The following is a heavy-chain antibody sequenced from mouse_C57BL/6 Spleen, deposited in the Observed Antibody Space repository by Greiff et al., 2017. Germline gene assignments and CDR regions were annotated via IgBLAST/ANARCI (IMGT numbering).Heavy chain of an antibody. CDR2: ISSGGSYT. CDR3: ARRVTTTYCDV. J-gene: IGHJ1*03. Sequence: VQLKESGGDLVKPGGSLKLSCAASGFTFSSYGMSWVRQTPDKRLEWVATISSGGSYTYYPDSVKGRFTISRDNAKNTLYLQMSSLKSEDTAMYYCARRVTTTYCDVWGTGTTVTVSS. V-gene: IGHV5-6*01. CDR1: GFTFSSYG. D-gene: IGHD2-13*01.